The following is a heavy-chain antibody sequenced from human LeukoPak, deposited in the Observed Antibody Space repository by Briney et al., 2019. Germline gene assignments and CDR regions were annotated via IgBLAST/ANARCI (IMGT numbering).Heavy chain of an antibody. CDR2: ISAYNGNT. Sequence: ASVKVSCKASGYTFTNYGISWVRQAPGQGLEWMGWISAYNGNTNYAQNLQGRVTMTTDTSTSTASLKLRSVTAADTAVYYCAREPTQPLRFGEFHPFDNWGQGTLVTVSS. CDR3: AREPTQPLRFGEFHPFDN. J-gene: IGHJ4*02. V-gene: IGHV1-18*01. CDR1: GYTFTNYG. D-gene: IGHD3-10*01.